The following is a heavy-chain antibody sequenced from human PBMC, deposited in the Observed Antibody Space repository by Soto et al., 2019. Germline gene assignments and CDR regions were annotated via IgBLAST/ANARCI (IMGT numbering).Heavy chain of an antibody. CDR2: ISTYNGNT. D-gene: IGHD6-19*01. J-gene: IGHJ4*02. CDR1: GYTFTSYG. CDR3: ARDPIDSSVGY. Sequence: ASVKVPCKASGYTFTSYGISWGRQAPGQGLEWMGWISTYNGNTNYAQKVQGRVTMTTDTSTSTAYMELRSLRSDDTAVYYCARDPIDSSVGYWGQGTLVTVSS. V-gene: IGHV1-18*01.